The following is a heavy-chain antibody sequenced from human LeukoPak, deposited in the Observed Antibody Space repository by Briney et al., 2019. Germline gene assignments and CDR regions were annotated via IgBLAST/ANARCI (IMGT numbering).Heavy chain of an antibody. D-gene: IGHD6-13*01. V-gene: IGHV1-69*05. CDR3: ARRAAAGSWYFDY. CDR1: GGTFSSYA. Sequence: SVKVSCKASGGTFSSYAISWVRQAPGQGLEWMGRIIPIFGTANYAQKFQGRVTITTDESTSTAYMEVSSLRSEDTAVYYCARRAAAGSWYFDYWGQGTLVTVSS. J-gene: IGHJ4*02. CDR2: IIPIFGTA.